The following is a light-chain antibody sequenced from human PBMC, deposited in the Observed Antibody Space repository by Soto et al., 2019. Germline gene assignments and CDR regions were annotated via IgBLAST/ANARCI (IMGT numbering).Light chain of an antibody. CDR3: QQSYSTPRT. CDR1: QSISNY. V-gene: IGKV1-39*01. CDR2: TAS. Sequence: DIQMTQSPSSLSASVGDRVTITCRASQSISNYLNWYRQKPGKAPNLLIYTASSLQSGVPSRFSGSGSGTDFTLTISSLQPEDFATYYCQQSYSTPRTFGQGTKLEVK. J-gene: IGKJ2*01.